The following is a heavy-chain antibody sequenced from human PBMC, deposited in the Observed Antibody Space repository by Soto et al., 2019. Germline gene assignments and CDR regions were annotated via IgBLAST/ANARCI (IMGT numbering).Heavy chain of an antibody. D-gene: IGHD2-15*01. CDR1: GGSISSSSYY. Sequence: QLQLQESGPGLVKPSETLSLTCTVSGGSISSSSYYWGWIRQPPGKGLEWIGSIYYSGSTYYNPSLKSRVTISVDTSKNQFSLKLSSVTAADTAVYYCATHFGCSGGSCITNWFDPWGQGTLVTVSS. CDR2: IYYSGST. J-gene: IGHJ5*02. CDR3: ATHFGCSGGSCITNWFDP. V-gene: IGHV4-39*01.